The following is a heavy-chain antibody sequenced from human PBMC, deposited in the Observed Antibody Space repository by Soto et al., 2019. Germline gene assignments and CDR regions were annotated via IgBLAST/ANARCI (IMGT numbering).Heavy chain of an antibody. CDR3: ARRSSYVITMVRGVIPLYNWFDP. CDR2: IYYTGGA. CDR1: GGSMRSSHY. J-gene: IGHJ5*02. V-gene: IGHV4-59*11. D-gene: IGHD3-10*01. Sequence: SETLSLTCTVSGGSMRSSHYWTWIRQPPGKGLEWIGYIYYTGGANYNPSLQSRVTISVDTSKNQFSLKLSSVTAADTAVYYCARRSSYVITMVRGVIPLYNWFDPWGQGTLVTVSS.